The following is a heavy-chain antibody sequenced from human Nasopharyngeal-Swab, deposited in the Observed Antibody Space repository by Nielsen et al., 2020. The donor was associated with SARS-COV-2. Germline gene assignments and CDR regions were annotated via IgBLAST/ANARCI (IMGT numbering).Heavy chain of an antibody. V-gene: IGHV3-23*01. Sequence: GGSLRLSCVASGYSFRTYGMSWVRQAPEKGLEWVAAIVGSGDNSGSGGSTYYADSVKGRFTISRDNSKNTLSLQMNSLRAEDTAVYYCAKDLRGPYFFWGQGTLVTVSS. CDR3: AKDLRGPYFF. J-gene: IGHJ4*02. CDR2: IVGSGDNSGSGGST. CDR1: GYSFRTYG. D-gene: IGHD2/OR15-2a*01.